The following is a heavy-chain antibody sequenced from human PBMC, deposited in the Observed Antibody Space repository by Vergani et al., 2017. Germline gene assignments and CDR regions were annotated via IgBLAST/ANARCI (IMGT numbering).Heavy chain of an antibody. J-gene: IGHJ6*03. CDR3: AXDDRVTMVRGVIRTRGYYYYMDV. D-gene: IGHD3-10*01. CDR1: GFTFSSYA. V-gene: IGHV3-23*01. Sequence: EVQLLESGGGLVQPGGSLRLSCAASGFTFSSYAMSWVRQAPGKGLEWVSAISGSGGSTYYADSVKGRFTISRDNSKNTLYLQMNSLRAEDTAVYYCAXDDRVTMVRGVIRTRGYYYYMDVWGKGTTVTVSS. CDR2: ISGSGGST.